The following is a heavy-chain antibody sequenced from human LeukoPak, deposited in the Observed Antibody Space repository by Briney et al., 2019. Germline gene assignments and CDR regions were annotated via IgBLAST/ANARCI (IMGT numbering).Heavy chain of an antibody. CDR3: ARFVVVVPAATRGGWFDP. Sequence: ETLSLPCTVSGGSISSYYWSWIRQPPGKGLEWIGYIYYSGSTNYNPSLKSRVTISVDTSKNQFSLKLSSVTAADTAVYYCARFVVVVPAATRGGWFDPWGQGTLVTVAS. CDR1: GGSISSYY. D-gene: IGHD2-2*01. J-gene: IGHJ5*02. V-gene: IGHV4-59*01. CDR2: IYYSGST.